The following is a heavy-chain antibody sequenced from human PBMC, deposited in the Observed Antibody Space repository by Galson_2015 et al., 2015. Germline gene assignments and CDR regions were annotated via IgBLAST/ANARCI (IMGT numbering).Heavy chain of an antibody. Sequence: SLRLSCAASGFTFSSYWMSWVRQAPGKVLEWVANIKQDGSEKYYVDSVKGRFTISRDNAKNSLYLQMNSLRAEDTAVYYCARDRRLENSFDYWGQGTLVTVSS. CDR1: GFTFSSYW. V-gene: IGHV3-7*01. CDR3: ARDRRLENSFDY. D-gene: IGHD1-1*01. J-gene: IGHJ4*02. CDR2: IKQDGSEK.